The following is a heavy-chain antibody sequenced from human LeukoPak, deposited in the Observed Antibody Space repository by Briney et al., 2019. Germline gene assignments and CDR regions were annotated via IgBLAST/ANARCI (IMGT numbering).Heavy chain of an antibody. CDR1: GYTLTELS. CDR2: FDPEDGET. V-gene: IGHV1-24*01. Sequence: ASVTVSCMVSGYTLTELSMHWVRPAPGKGLAWMGGFDPEDGETIYAQKFQGRVTMTEDTSTDTAYMELSSLRSEDTAVYYCATTNYGSGSYYPDYWSQGTLVTVSS. CDR3: ATTNYGSGSYYPDY. J-gene: IGHJ4*02. D-gene: IGHD3-10*01.